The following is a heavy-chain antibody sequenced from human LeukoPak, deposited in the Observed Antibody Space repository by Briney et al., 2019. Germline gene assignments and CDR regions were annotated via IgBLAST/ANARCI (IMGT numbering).Heavy chain of an antibody. CDR1: GFTFSSYE. Sequence: GGSLRLSCAASGFTFSSYEMNWVRQAPGKGLEWVSYMKGRSTISRDNAKNSLYLQMNSLRAEDTAVYYCAELGITMIGGVWGKGTTVTISS. CDR3: AELGITMIGGV. J-gene: IGHJ6*04. D-gene: IGHD3-10*02. V-gene: IGHV3-48*03.